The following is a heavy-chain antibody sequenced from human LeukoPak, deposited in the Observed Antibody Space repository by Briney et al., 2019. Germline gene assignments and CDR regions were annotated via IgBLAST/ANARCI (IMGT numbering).Heavy chain of an antibody. CDR1: GISVGSNY. D-gene: IGHD3-16*02. V-gene: IGHV3-66*01. CDR2: IYVDGST. J-gene: IGHJ4*02. Sequence: PTGGSLRLSCAASGISVGSNYMSWVRQAPGKGLQWVSVIYVDGSTFYADSVKGRITISRDNSRNTLYLQMNSLRAEDTAVYYCARDLATRQRTGLYDSWGQGALVTVSS. CDR3: ARDLATRQRTGLYDS.